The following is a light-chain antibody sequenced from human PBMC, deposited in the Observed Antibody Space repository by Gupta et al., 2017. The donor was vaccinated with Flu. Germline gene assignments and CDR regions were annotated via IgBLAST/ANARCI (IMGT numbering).Light chain of an antibody. CDR3: AAWDDSLNGHYV. Sequence: QSVLAQPPSASGTPGQRVTITCPGSTSNVGSNAVNWYQQVPGTSPKLLIYSSNQRPSGVPDRFAGSKSGTSASLAIRGLQSEDEADYYCAAWDDSLNGHYVFGTGTKVTVL. V-gene: IGLV1-44*01. CDR1: TSNVGSNA. CDR2: SSN. J-gene: IGLJ1*01.